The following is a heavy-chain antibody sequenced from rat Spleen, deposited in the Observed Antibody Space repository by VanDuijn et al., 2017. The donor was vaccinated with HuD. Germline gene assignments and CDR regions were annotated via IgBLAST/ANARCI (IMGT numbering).Heavy chain of an antibody. CDR3: ATLGDPGITSDY. Sequence: EVQLVESGGGLVQPGRSLKLSCAASGFTFSNYGMHWIRQAPTKGLEWVASISPSGGSTYYRDSVKGRFTISRDNAKSTLYLQMDSLRSEDTATYYCATLGDPGITSDYWGQGVMVTVSS. D-gene: IGHD1-4*01. J-gene: IGHJ2*01. CDR2: ISPSGGST. V-gene: IGHV5-19*01. CDR1: GFTFSNYG.